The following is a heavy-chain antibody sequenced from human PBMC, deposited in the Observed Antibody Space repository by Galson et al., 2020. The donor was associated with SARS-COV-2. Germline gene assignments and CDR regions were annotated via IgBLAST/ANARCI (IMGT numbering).Heavy chain of an antibody. CDR2: IKPKSDGGTA. Sequence: GGSLRLSCAASGFTFSKVWMNWVRHTPGKGLEWVAHIKPKSDGGTADYAAPVNGRFTISRDDSNNTLYLQMNSLKSEDTAVYFCTTISYCGTYGLYYWGQGTLVAVSS. J-gene: IGHJ4*02. D-gene: IGHD2-21*01. V-gene: IGHV3-15*07. CDR1: GFTFSKVW. CDR3: TTISYCGTYGLYY.